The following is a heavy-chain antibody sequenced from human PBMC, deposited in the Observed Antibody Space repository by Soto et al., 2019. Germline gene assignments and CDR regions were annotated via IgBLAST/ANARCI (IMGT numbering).Heavy chain of an antibody. V-gene: IGHV4-59*01. J-gene: IGHJ4*02. CDR2: IYYSGST. CDR3: ARDQAGTYYFDY. CDR1: GGSISSYY. Sequence: SETLSLTCTVSGGSISSYYWSWIRQPPGKGLEWIGYIYYSGSTNYNPSLKSRVTISVDTSKNQFSLKLSSVTAADTAVYYCARDQAGTYYFDYWGQGTLVTVSS. D-gene: IGHD6-19*01.